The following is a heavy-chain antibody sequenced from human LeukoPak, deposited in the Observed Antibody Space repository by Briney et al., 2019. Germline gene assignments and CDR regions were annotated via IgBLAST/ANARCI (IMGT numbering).Heavy chain of an antibody. Sequence: SGYGFTSYWMGWGRPMPGKGMGWMGIIYPGDSDTRYSPSFQGQVTISADKSINTAYLQWSSLKASDTAMYYCARHRHCSSTSCYTGGWDYYYYGMDVWGQGTTVTVSS. V-gene: IGHV5-51*01. CDR3: ARHRHCSSTSCYTGGWDYYYYGMDV. D-gene: IGHD2-2*02. CDR1: GYGFTSYW. J-gene: IGHJ6*02. CDR2: IYPGDSDT.